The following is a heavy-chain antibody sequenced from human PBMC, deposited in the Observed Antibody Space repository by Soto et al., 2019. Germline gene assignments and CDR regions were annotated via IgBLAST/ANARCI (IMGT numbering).Heavy chain of an antibody. Sequence: ASVKVSCKASEGTFSSYAISWVRQAPGQGLEWMGRIIPVFRTANYAQRFQDRVTITADDSTSTAFMELSSLKSEDTAVYYCARGLVVVPAAEINFDYWGQGTPVPVSS. CDR3: ARGLVVVPAAEINFDY. D-gene: IGHD2-2*01. CDR1: EGTFSSYA. J-gene: IGHJ4*02. V-gene: IGHV1-69*13. CDR2: IIPVFRTA.